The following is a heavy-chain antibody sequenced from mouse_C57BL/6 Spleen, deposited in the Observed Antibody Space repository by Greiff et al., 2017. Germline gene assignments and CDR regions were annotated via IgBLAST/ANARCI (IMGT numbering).Heavy chain of an antibody. Sequence: QVQLQQPGAELVKPGASVKMSCKASGYTFTSYWITWVKQRPGQGLEWIGDIYPGSGSTNYNEKFKSKATLTVDTSSSTAYMQLSSLTSEDSAVYYCARDGIYYYGGDYWGQGTTLTVSS. J-gene: IGHJ2*01. D-gene: IGHD1-1*01. CDR2: IYPGSGST. CDR3: ARDGIYYYGGDY. V-gene: IGHV1-55*01. CDR1: GYTFTSYW.